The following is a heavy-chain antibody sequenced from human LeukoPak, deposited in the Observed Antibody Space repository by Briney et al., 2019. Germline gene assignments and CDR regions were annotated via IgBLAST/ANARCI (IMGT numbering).Heavy chain of an antibody. CDR3: AKGAGRYCSGGSCYGSYWYFDL. D-gene: IGHD2-15*01. V-gene: IGHV3-23*01. J-gene: IGHJ2*01. CDR1: GFTFSSYG. Sequence: GGTLRLSCAASGFTFSSYGMSWVRQAPGKGLEWVSAISGSGGSTYYADSVKGRFTISRDNSKNTLYLQMNSLRAEDTAVYYCAKGAGRYCSGGSCYGSYWYFDLWGRGTLVTVSS. CDR2: ISGSGGST.